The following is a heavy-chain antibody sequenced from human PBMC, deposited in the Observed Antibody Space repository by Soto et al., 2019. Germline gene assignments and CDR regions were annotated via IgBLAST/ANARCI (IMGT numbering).Heavy chain of an antibody. D-gene: IGHD6-19*01. J-gene: IGHJ6*03. CDR2: IKSKTDGGTT. Sequence: GGSLRLSCAASGFTFSNAWMSWVRQAPGKGLEWVGRIKSKTDGGTTDYAAPVKGRFTISRDDSKNTLYLQMNSLKTEDTAVYYCTTTVGAVAADYYYYYMDVWGKGTTVTVSS. CDR1: GFTFSNAW. CDR3: TTTVGAVAADYYYYYMDV. V-gene: IGHV3-15*01.